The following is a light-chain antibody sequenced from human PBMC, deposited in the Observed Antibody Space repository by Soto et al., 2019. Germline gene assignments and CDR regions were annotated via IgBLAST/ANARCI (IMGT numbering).Light chain of an antibody. CDR3: SSYAGSNTVV. V-gene: IGLV2-8*01. Sequence: QSALTQPPSASGSPGQSVTISCTGTSSDIGAYNSVSWYQQLQGKAHKLMIYEVNKRPSGVPDRFSGSGSGNTASLTVSGLQAEEEADYYCSSYAGSNTVVFGGGTKLTVL. J-gene: IGLJ2*01. CDR1: SSDIGAYNS. CDR2: EVN.